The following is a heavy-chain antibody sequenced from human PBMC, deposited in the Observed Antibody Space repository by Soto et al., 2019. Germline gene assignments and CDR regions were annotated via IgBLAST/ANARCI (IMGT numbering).Heavy chain of an antibody. D-gene: IGHD2-8*01. CDR1: GFTFSSYA. J-gene: IGHJ3*02. V-gene: IGHV3-23*01. CDR3: AKTAGYCTNGVCYNGDPDAFDI. CDR2: ISGSGGST. Sequence: GGSLRLSCAASGFTFSSYAMSWVRQAPGKGLEWVSAISGSGGSTYYADSVKGRFTISRDNSKNTLYLQMNSLRAEDTAVYYCAKTAGYCTNGVCYNGDPDAFDIWGQGTMVTVSS.